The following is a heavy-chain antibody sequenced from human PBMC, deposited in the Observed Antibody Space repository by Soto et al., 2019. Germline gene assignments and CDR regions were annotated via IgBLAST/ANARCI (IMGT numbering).Heavy chain of an antibody. D-gene: IGHD2-2*01. V-gene: IGHV4-30-4*01. CDR1: GGSISSVDYY. Sequence: QVQLQESGPGLVKPSQTLSLTCTVSGGSISSVDYYWSWIRQPPGKGLEWIGYIYYSGGTYYNPSIKSRVTLSVYTSKNQFSLKLSSVTAADTAVYYCARVPLSKNIDYWGQGTLVTVSS. CDR2: IYYSGGT. J-gene: IGHJ4*02. CDR3: ARVPLSKNIDY.